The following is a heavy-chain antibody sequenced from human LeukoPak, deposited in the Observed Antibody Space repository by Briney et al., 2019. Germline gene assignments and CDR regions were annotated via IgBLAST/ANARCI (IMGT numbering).Heavy chain of an antibody. D-gene: IGHD1-26*01. J-gene: IGHJ6*03. V-gene: IGHV3-48*04. CDR3: AKDIGSGSQSFACMDV. CDR2: ISSSSSTI. CDR1: GFTFSSYS. Sequence: PGGSLRLSCAASGFTFSSYSMNWVRQAPGKGLEWVSSISSSSSTIYYADSVKGRFTISRDNAKNSLYLQMNSLRAEDMALYYRAKDIGSGSQSFACMDVWGKGTTVTVSS.